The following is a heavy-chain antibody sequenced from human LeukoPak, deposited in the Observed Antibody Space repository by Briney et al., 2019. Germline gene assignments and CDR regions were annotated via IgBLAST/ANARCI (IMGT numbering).Heavy chain of an antibody. CDR3: STTYYYDSSEGY. CDR2: IKSKTDGGTT. Sequence: GGSLRLSCAASGFTFSNAWMNWVRQAPGKGMEWVGRIKSKTDGGTTDYAAPVKGRFTISRDDSKNTLYLQMNSLKTEDTAVYYCSTTYYYDSSEGYWGQGTLVTVSS. D-gene: IGHD3-22*01. CDR1: GFTFSNAW. J-gene: IGHJ4*02. V-gene: IGHV3-15*07.